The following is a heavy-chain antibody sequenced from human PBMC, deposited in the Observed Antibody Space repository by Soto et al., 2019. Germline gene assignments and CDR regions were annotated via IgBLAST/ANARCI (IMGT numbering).Heavy chain of an antibody. CDR2: INNDGSSA. CDR1: GFSFSLFW. Sequence: ELQLVESGGGLVQPGGSLRLSCAASGFSFSLFWMHWVRQAPGKRPVWVSRINNDGSSAVYADSVKGRFTISRDNAKNTLYLQMNSLRADDTTVHYCIVVGAHVFDIWGQGTMVTVSS. V-gene: IGHV3-74*01. D-gene: IGHD1-26*01. CDR3: IVVGAHVFDI. J-gene: IGHJ3*02.